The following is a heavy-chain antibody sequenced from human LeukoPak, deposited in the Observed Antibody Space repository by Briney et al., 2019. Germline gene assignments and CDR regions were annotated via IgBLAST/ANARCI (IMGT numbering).Heavy chain of an antibody. CDR1: GGSISSYY. CDR3: ARALTYCSSTSCYRGNYYYMDV. D-gene: IGHD2-2*01. CDR2: IYYSGST. Sequence: SETLSLTCTVSGGSISSYYWSWIRQPPGKGLEWIGYIYYSGSTNYNPSLKSRVTISVDTSKNQFSLKLSSVTAADTAVYYCARALTYCSSTSCYRGNYYYMDVWGKGTTVTVSS. J-gene: IGHJ6*03. V-gene: IGHV4-59*01.